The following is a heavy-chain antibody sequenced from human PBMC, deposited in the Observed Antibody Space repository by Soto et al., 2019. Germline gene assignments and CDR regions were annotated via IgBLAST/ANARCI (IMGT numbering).Heavy chain of an antibody. V-gene: IGHV3-30*18. D-gene: IGHD4-4*01. CDR3: AKDWRLQYEGDAFDI. CDR2: ISYDGGSK. Sequence: GGSLRLSCAASGFTFSSYGMHWVRQAPGKGLEWVAAISYDGGSKYYADSVKGRFTISRDNSKNTLYLQMNSLRAEDTAVYYCAKDWRLQYEGDAFDIWGQGTMVTVSS. J-gene: IGHJ3*02. CDR1: GFTFSSYG.